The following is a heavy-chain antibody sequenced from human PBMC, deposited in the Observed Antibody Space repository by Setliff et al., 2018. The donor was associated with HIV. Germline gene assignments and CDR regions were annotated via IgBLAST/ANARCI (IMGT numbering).Heavy chain of an antibody. CDR1: GFTFSSYA. Sequence: GGSLRLSCAASGFTFSSYAMSWVRQAPGKGLEWVSAISGSGGSTYYADSVKGRFTLSRDSSKNTLSLQMNSLRPEDTAVYYCARVRLYNTALDYWGQGTLVTVSS. D-gene: IGHD3-3*01. V-gene: IGHV3-23*01. CDR2: ISGSGGST. CDR3: ARVRLYNTALDY. J-gene: IGHJ4*02.